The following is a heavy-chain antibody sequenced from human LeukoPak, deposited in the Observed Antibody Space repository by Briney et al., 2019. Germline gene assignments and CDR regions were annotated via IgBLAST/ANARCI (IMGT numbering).Heavy chain of an antibody. J-gene: IGHJ4*02. Sequence: GRSLRLSCAASGFTFSSYGMHWVRQAPGKGLEWVAVIWYDGSNKYYADSVKGRFTISRDNSKNTLYPQMNSLRAEDTAVYYCARDTYYYDSSGYFTYWGQGTLVTVSS. D-gene: IGHD3-22*01. CDR3: ARDTYYYDSSGYFTY. V-gene: IGHV3-33*01. CDR2: IWYDGSNK. CDR1: GFTFSSYG.